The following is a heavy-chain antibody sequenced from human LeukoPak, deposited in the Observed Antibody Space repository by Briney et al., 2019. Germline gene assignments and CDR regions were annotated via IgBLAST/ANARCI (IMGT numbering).Heavy chain of an antibody. J-gene: IGHJ4*02. CDR3: ARCGLRRGWYY. V-gene: IGHV1-8*01. D-gene: IGHD6-19*01. Sequence: GPVKASCKASGYTFTSYDINWVRQATGQGLEWMGWMNPNSGNTGYAQKFQGRVTMTRKTSISTAYMQLSSLRSEDTAVHYCARCGLRRGWYYWGQGTLVTVSS. CDR1: GYTFTSYD. CDR2: MNPNSGNT.